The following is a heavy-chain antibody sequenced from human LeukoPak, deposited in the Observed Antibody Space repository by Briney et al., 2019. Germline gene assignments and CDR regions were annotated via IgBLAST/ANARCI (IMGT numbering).Heavy chain of an antibody. CDR3: AREIAVAGTWYFDL. J-gene: IGHJ2*01. V-gene: IGHV3-13*01. CDR2: ISTAGET. D-gene: IGHD6-19*01. CDR1: GFTFSNYD. Sequence: GGSLRLSCAASGFTFSNYDMHWVRPATGKGLEWVSGISTAGETNYPGSVKGRFTISRENAKNSVYLQMNSLRAGDTAVYYCAREIAVAGTWYFDLWGRGTLVTVSS.